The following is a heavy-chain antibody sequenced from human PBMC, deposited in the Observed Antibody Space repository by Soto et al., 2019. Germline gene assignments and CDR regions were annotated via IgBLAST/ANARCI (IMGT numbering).Heavy chain of an antibody. J-gene: IGHJ5*02. V-gene: IGHV3-23*01. D-gene: IGHD2-15*01. CDR3: AKFLGYTVAATPYWFDP. Sequence: EVQLLESGGGLVQPGGSLRLSCAASGFIFSSYAMSWVRQAPGKGLEWVSAISGSGGSTYYADSVKGRFTISRDNSKNTLYLQMNSLRAEDTAVYYCAKFLGYTVAATPYWFDPWGQGTLVTVSS. CDR2: ISGSGGST. CDR1: GFIFSSYA.